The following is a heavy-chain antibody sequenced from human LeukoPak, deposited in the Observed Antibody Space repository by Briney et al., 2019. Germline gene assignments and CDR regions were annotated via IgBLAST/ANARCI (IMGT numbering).Heavy chain of an antibody. CDR2: ISPSGGIT. CDR1: GFTFSSHG. D-gene: IGHD1-26*01. Sequence: PGGSLRLSCAASGFTFSSHGMNWVRQAPGKGLEWVSGISPSGGITYYTDSVKGRFTISRDNSKNTVSLQMNSLRAEDTAVYYCAKRGAEVGATVAPGDYWGQGTLVTVSS. V-gene: IGHV3-23*01. J-gene: IGHJ4*02. CDR3: AKRGAEVGATVAPGDY.